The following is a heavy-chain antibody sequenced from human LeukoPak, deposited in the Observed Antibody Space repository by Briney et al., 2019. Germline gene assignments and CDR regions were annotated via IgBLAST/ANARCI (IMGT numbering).Heavy chain of an antibody. J-gene: IGHJ4*02. D-gene: IGHD3-9*01. CDR1: GGSISSSSYY. Sequence: SETLSLTCTVSGGSISSSSYYWGWIRQPPGKGLEWIGSIYYSGSTYYNPSLKSRVTISVDTSKNQFSLKLSSVTAADTAVYYCARYNSLPSYDILTGYFPVFDYWGQGTLVTVSP. V-gene: IGHV4-39*07. CDR2: IYYSGST. CDR3: ARYNSLPSYDILTGYFPVFDY.